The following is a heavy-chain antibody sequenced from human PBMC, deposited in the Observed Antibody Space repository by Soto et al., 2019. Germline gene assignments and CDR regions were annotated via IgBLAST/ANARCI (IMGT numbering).Heavy chain of an antibody. CDR2: INPNSGDT. CDR3: ARDARGTRGFDEMDI. V-gene: IGHV1-2*02. J-gene: IGHJ6*02. CDR1: GYIFTGYH. D-gene: IGHD3-9*01. Sequence: ASVNVSCKASGYIFTGYHIHWVRQAPGRGLEWMGWINPNSGDTEYAQNFQGRVTMTRDTSFNLVYMEMSGLMSDDTAVYYCARDARGTRGFDEMDIWGQGTTVTVSS.